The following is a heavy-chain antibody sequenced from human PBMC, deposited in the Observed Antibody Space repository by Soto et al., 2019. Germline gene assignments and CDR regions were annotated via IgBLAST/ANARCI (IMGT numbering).Heavy chain of an antibody. CDR1: GFTFRRYG. V-gene: IGHV3-33*01. J-gene: IGHJ4*02. Sequence: QVQLVESGGGVVQPGRSLRLSCAASGFTFRRYGMHWVRQAPGKGLEWVAVIWHDGNNKYYADSVKGRFTISRDNSKNTLYLQMNSLRVEDTAVYYCARVPYSSGYYSDFDYWGQGTLVTVSS. CDR3: ARVPYSSGYYSDFDY. CDR2: IWHDGNNK. D-gene: IGHD3-22*01.